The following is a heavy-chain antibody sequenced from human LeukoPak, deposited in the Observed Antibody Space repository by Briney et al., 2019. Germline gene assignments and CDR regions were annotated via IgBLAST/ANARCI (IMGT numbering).Heavy chain of an antibody. J-gene: IGHJ4*02. V-gene: IGHV3-21*01. CDR1: GFTFSSYS. Sequence: GGSLRLSCAASGFTFSSYSMNWVRQAPGKGLEWVSSISSSSSYIYYADSVKGRFTISKDNAKNSLYLQMNSLRAEDTAVYYCARGENNYGYYYFDYWGQGTLVTVSS. CDR3: ARGENNYGYYYFDY. CDR2: ISSSSSYI. D-gene: IGHD5-18*01.